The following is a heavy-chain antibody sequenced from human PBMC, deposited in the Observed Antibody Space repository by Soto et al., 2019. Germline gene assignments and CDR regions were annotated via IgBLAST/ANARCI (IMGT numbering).Heavy chain of an antibody. D-gene: IGHD3-9*01. CDR3: ARENMQYYDILTGSRYPLGMDV. CDR2: IYYSGST. V-gene: IGHV4-30-4*01. Sequence: SETLSLTCTVSGGSISSGDYYWSWIRQPAGKGLEWIGYIYYSGSTYYNPSLKSRVTISVDTSKNQFSLKLSSVTAADTAVYYCARENMQYYDILTGSRYPLGMDVWGQGTTVTVSS. J-gene: IGHJ6*02. CDR1: GGSISSGDYY.